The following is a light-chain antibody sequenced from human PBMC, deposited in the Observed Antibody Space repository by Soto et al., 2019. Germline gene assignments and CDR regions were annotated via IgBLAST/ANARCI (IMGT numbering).Light chain of an antibody. CDR1: SXDVGYYNY. Sequence: QSALTQPHSASGSPGQSVTIACTGTSXDVGYYNYVSWYQQPPGKAPKLLIYDVSKRPSGVPDRFSGSKSGNTASLTVSGLQAEDEGDYYCSSYAGSNYPYVFGTGTKVILL. J-gene: IGLJ1*01. V-gene: IGLV2-8*01. CDR3: SSYAGSNYPYV. CDR2: DVS.